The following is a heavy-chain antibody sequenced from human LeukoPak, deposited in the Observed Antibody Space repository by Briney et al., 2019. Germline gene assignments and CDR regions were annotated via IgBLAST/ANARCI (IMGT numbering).Heavy chain of an antibody. V-gene: IGHV3-53*01. CDR3: ARSWPWDY. Sequence: EAGASLRLSCAASGFTVSSNYMSWVRQAPGKGLERVSVIYSGGSTYYADSVKGRFTISRDNSKNTLYLQMNSLRAEDTAVYYCARSWPWDYWGQGTLVTVSS. CDR2: IYSGGST. CDR1: GFTVSSNY. J-gene: IGHJ4*02. D-gene: IGHD5-12*01.